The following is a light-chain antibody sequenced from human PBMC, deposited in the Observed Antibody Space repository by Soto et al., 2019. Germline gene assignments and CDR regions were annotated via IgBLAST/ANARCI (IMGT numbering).Light chain of an antibody. CDR1: QGISTY. CDR3: QQSYSTTWT. Sequence: DIQMTQSPSSLSASVGDRVTITCRASQGISTYLNWYQQKPGKAPKLLIYAASSLQSGVPSRFSGSESETYFTLTISSLQPEDFANYSCQQSYSTTWTFGQGTKVEIK. J-gene: IGKJ1*01. CDR2: AAS. V-gene: IGKV1-39*01.